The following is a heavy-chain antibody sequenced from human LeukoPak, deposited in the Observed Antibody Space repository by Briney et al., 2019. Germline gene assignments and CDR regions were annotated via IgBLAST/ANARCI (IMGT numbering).Heavy chain of an antibody. V-gene: IGHV3-48*03. D-gene: IGHD5-18*01. Sequence: GGSLRLSCAASGFTFSSFEMNWVRQAPGKGLEWVSYISSSGSNIYYADSVKGRFTISRDNAKNSLYLQMNSLRAEDTAVYYCARDPNRGYSYGYGLSVDYWGQGTLVTVSS. J-gene: IGHJ4*02. CDR1: GFTFSSFE. CDR2: ISSSGSNI. CDR3: ARDPNRGYSYGYGLSVDY.